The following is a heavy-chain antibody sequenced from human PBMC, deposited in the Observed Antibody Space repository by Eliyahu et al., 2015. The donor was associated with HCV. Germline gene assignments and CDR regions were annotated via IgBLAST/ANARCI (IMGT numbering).Heavy chain of an antibody. V-gene: IGHV4-34*01. CDR3: ARGRLADGSGSYPKGHGGDCYGD. Sequence: QVQLQQWGAGLLKPSETLSLTCAVYGGSFSGYYWSWIRQPPGKGLEWIGEINHSGSTNYNPSLKSRVTISVDTSKNQFSLKLSSVTAADTAVYYCARGRLADGSGSYPKGHGGDCYGDWGQGTLVTVSS. J-gene: IGHJ4*02. D-gene: IGHD3-10*01. CDR1: GGSFSGYY. CDR2: INHSGST.